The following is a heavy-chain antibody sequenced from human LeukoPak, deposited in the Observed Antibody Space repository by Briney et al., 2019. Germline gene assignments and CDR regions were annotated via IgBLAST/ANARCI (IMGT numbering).Heavy chain of an antibody. CDR3: ARDLYYYDSSGYYLWGFDI. D-gene: IGHD3-22*01. V-gene: IGHV4-61*02. Sequence: SETPSLTSTVSGGSLSSGSYYWSWIRQPAGKGLEWIGRIYTSGSTNYNPSLKSRVTISVDTSKNQFSLKLSSVTAADTAVYYCARDLYYYDSSGYYLWGFDIWGQGTMVTVSS. J-gene: IGHJ3*02. CDR2: IYTSGST. CDR1: GGSLSSGSYY.